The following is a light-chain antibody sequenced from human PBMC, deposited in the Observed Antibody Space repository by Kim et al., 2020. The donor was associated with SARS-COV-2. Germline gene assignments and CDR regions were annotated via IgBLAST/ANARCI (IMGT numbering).Light chain of an antibody. Sequence: DIVMTQSPDSLAVSLGERATINCKSSQSVLYSSNNKNYLAWYQQKPGQPPKLVIHWASTRESGVPDRFSGSGSGTDFTLTISSLQAEDVAVYYCQKYYSTPRTFGQGTKVDIK. CDR1: QSVLYSSNNKNY. V-gene: IGKV4-1*01. CDR3: QKYYSTPRT. J-gene: IGKJ1*01. CDR2: WAS.